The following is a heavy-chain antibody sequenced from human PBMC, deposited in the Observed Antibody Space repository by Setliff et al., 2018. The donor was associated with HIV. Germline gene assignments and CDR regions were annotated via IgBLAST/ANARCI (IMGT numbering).Heavy chain of an antibody. CDR3: AIGGNGYNWVLVDAFDI. Sequence: SVKVSCKASGGTFSSYAISWVRQAPGQGLEWMGGIIPIFGTANYAQKFQGRVTITTDESASTAYMELNSLRSEDTAVYYCAIGGNGYNWVLVDAFDIWGQGTMVTVS. D-gene: IGHD5-12*01. V-gene: IGHV1-69*05. J-gene: IGHJ3*02. CDR2: IIPIFGTA. CDR1: GGTFSSYA.